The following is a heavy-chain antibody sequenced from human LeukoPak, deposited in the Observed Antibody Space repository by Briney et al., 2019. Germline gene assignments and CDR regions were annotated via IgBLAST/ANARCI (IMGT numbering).Heavy chain of an antibody. V-gene: IGHV4-39*01. D-gene: IGHD3-10*01. CDR2: IYYSGST. CDR1: GGSFSGYY. J-gene: IGHJ5*02. Sequence: SETLSLTCTVYGGSFSGYYWSWIRQPPGKGLEWIGSIYYSGSTYYNPSLKSRVTISVDTSKNQFSLKLSSVTAADTAVYYCARHRVEGSGSYTPDWFDPWGQGTLVTVSS. CDR3: ARHRVEGSGSYTPDWFDP.